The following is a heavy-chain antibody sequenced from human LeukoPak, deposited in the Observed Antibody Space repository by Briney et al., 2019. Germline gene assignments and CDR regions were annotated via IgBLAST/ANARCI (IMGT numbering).Heavy chain of an antibody. J-gene: IGHJ3*02. V-gene: IGHV3-74*01. CDR3: ARARGSHNAFDI. CDR1: GFTFSNYK. D-gene: IGHD3-16*01. Sequence: GGSLRLSCSASGFTFSNYKMHWVRQAPGKGLVWVSRINGDGRSIVYADSVKGRFTISRDNAENSLYLQMNSLRAEDTAIYYCARARGSHNAFDIWGQGTMVTVSS. CDR2: INGDGRSI.